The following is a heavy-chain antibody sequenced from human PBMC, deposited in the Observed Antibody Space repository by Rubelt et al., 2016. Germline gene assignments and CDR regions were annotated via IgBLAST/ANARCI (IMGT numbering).Heavy chain of an antibody. D-gene: IGHD3-22*01. CDR1: GFTFSSYA. CDR2: IKSKTDGGTT. Sequence: EVQLVESGGGLVQPGGSLRLSCAASGFTFSSYAMSWVRQAPGKGLEWVGRIKSKTDGGTTDYAAPVKGRFTISRDDSKNTLYLQMNSLKTEDTAVYYCTTVRYDSSGYYGDEADYWGQGTLVTVSS. CDR3: TTVRYDSSGYYGDEADY. V-gene: IGHV3-15*01. J-gene: IGHJ4*02.